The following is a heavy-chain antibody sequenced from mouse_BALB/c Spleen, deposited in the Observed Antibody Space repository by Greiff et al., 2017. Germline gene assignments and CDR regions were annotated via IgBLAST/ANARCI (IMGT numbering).Heavy chain of an antibody. CDR2: IYPGNSDT. Sequence: EVQLQQSGTVLARPGASVKMSCKASGYTFTSYWMHWVKQRPGQGLEWIGAIYPGNSDTSYNQKFKGKAKLTAVTSTSTAYMELSSLTNEDSAVYYCTREYGYVRSYYAMDYWGQGTSVTVSS. D-gene: IGHD1-2*01. J-gene: IGHJ4*01. V-gene: IGHV1-5*01. CDR1: GYTFTSYW. CDR3: TREYGYVRSYYAMDY.